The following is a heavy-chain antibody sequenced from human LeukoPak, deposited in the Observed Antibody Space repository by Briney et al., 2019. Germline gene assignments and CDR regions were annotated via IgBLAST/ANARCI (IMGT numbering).Heavy chain of an antibody. Sequence: PSETLSLTCTVSGGSISSYYWSWIRQPPGKGLEWIGYTYYSGSTNYNPSLKSRVTISVDTSKNQFSLKLSSVSAADTAVYYCASQSSSWYGAAYYYYMDVWGKGTTVTVSS. CDR2: TYYSGST. J-gene: IGHJ6*03. CDR1: GGSISSYY. CDR3: ASQSSSWYGAAYYYYMDV. V-gene: IGHV4-59*01. D-gene: IGHD6-13*01.